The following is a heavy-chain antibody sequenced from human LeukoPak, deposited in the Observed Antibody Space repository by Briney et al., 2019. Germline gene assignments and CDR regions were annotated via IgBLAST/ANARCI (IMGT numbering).Heavy chain of an antibody. Sequence: GGSLRLPCAASGFTFSSYAMSWVRQAPGKGLEWVSAISGSGGTTYNADSVKGRFTISRDNSENTLYLQMNSLRADDTAVYYCAKQRSSYYDSSDYWGQGTLVTVSS. CDR3: AKQRSSYYDSSDY. V-gene: IGHV3-23*01. J-gene: IGHJ4*02. CDR2: ISGSGGTT. CDR1: GFTFSSYA. D-gene: IGHD3-22*01.